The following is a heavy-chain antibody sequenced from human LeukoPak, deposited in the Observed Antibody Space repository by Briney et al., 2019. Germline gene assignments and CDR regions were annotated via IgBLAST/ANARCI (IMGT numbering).Heavy chain of an antibody. V-gene: IGHV3-23*01. CDR3: ARDADSSGQYFDY. D-gene: IGHD3-22*01. CDR1: GFTFSSYG. J-gene: IGHJ4*02. CDR2: ISGSGGST. Sequence: GGTLRLSCAASGFTFSSYGMSWVRQAPGKGLEWVSAISGSGGSTYYADSVKGRFTISRDNSKNTLYLQMNSLRAEDTAVYYCARDADSSGQYFDYWGQGTLVTVSS.